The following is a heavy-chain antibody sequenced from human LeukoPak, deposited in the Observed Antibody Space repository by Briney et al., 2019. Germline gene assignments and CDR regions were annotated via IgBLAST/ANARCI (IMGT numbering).Heavy chain of an antibody. CDR1: GGSISSYY. CDR2: IYYSGST. Sequence: SETLSLTCTVSGGSISSYYWSWIRQPPGKGLEWIGYIYYSGSTNYNPSLKSRVTISVDTSKNQFSLKLSSVTAADTAVYYCARDRGVLPHFDYWGQGTLVTVSS. J-gene: IGHJ4*02. V-gene: IGHV4-59*12. CDR3: ARDRGVLPHFDY. D-gene: IGHD3-10*01.